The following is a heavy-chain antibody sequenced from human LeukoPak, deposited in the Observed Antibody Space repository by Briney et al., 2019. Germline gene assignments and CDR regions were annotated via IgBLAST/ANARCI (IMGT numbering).Heavy chain of an antibody. CDR2: INHSGST. CDR1: GGSFSGYY. D-gene: IGHD4-17*01. Sequence: KPSETLSLTCAVYGGSFSGYYWSWIRQPPGKGLEWIGEINHSGSTNYNPSLKSRVTISVDTSKNQFSLKLSSVTAADTAVYYCARDYGDPGMDVWGKGTTVTVSS. V-gene: IGHV4-34*01. CDR3: ARDYGDPGMDV. J-gene: IGHJ6*04.